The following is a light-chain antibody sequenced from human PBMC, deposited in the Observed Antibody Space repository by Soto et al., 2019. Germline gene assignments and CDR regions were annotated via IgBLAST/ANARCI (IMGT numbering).Light chain of an antibody. V-gene: IGKV3-11*01. CDR3: QQYNQWRT. CDR1: QSVSSY. Sequence: EIVFSQSPATLSLSPGESATLSCTASQSVSSYLAWYQQKPGQAPRLLIYDASNRATGIPARFSGSGSGTDFALTISSLEPEDFAVYYCQQYNQWRTFGQGTKVDIK. CDR2: DAS. J-gene: IGKJ1*01.